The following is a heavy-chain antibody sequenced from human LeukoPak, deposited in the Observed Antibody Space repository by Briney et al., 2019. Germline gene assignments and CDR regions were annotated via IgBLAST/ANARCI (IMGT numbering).Heavy chain of an antibody. J-gene: IGHJ4*02. Sequence: PSETLSLTCTVSGGSISSSSYYWGWIRQPPGKGLEWIGEINHSGSTNYNPSLKSRVTISVDTSKNQFSLKLSSVTAADTAVYYCARGGYMYSSSSQGLHYWGQGTLVTVSS. CDR3: ARGGYMYSSSSQGLHY. D-gene: IGHD6-6*01. CDR1: GGSISSSSYY. V-gene: IGHV4-39*07. CDR2: INHSGST.